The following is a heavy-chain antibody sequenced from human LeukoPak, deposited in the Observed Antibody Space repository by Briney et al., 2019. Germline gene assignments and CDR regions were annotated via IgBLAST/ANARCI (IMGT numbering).Heavy chain of an antibody. CDR1: GFTFSSYW. D-gene: IGHD1-1*01. CDR2: IKQDGSER. V-gene: IGHV3-7*03. Sequence: GGSLRLFCAASGFTFSSYWMSWVRQAPGKGLEWVANIKQDGSERYYVDSVKGRFTISRDNAKNSLYLQMNSLRVEDTAVYYCVRALGTGSYWGQGTLVTVSP. J-gene: IGHJ4*02. CDR3: VRALGTGSY.